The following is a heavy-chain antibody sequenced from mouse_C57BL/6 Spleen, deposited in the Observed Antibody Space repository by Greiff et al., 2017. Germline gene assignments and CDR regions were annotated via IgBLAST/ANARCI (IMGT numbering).Heavy chain of an antibody. V-gene: IGHV1-82*01. CDR2: IYPGDGDT. CDR1: GYAFSSSW. Sequence: QVQLKESGPELVKPGASVKISCKASGYAFSSSWMNWVKQRPGKGLVWIGRIYPGDGDTNYNGKFKGKATLTADKSSSTAYMQLSSLTSEDSAVYFCARRYDAMDYWGQGTSVTVSS. CDR3: ARRYDAMDY. J-gene: IGHJ4*01.